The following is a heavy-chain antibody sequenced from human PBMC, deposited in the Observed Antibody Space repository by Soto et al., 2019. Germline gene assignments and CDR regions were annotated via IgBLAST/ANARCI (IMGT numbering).Heavy chain of an antibody. CDR1: GFAFNTYS. CDR2: ITRSSSYI. Sequence: PGGSLRLSCAASGFAFNTYSMNWVRQAPGKGLEWVAFITRSSSYIYYADSVRGRFTLSRDNAKNSLHLQMNSLRAEDTAIYYCARDDGWLILDYWGQGTLVTFSS. V-gene: IGHV3-21*06. D-gene: IGHD6-19*01. CDR3: ARDDGWLILDY. J-gene: IGHJ4*02.